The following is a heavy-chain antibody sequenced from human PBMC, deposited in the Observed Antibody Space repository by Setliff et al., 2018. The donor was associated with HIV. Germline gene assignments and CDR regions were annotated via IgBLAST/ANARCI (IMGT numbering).Heavy chain of an antibody. CDR3: ARVYYGSGSSDAFDI. CDR2: INHTGST. Sequence: LPETLSLTCAVYGGSFSGYYWSWIRQPPGKGLEWIGEINHTGSTNCNPSLKSRVTMSVDTSKNQFSLKLSSVTAADTAVYYCARVYYGSGSSDAFDIWGQGTMVTVSS. D-gene: IGHD3-10*01. V-gene: IGHV4-34*01. J-gene: IGHJ3*02. CDR1: GGSFSGYY.